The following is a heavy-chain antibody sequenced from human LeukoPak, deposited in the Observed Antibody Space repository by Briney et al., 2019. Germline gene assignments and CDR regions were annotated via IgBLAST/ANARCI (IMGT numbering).Heavy chain of an antibody. CDR1: GGSLSPYY. D-gene: IGHD3-22*01. CDR2: INQSGST. J-gene: IGHJ4*02. Sequence: PSETLSLTCSVSGGSLSPYYWSWIRQPPGGGLEWLGEINQSGSTNYNPSLKSRVTISVEKFKNQFSLEVTSATAADTAIYYCATLGGLYYESHGYPDFDHWGQGTLVTVSS. CDR3: ATLGGLYYESHGYPDFDH. V-gene: IGHV4-34*01.